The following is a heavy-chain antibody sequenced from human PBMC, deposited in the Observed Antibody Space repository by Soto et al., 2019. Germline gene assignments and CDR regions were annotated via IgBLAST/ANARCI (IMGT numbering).Heavy chain of an antibody. CDR3: ARVGGTTIRYGMDV. Sequence: PGGSLRLSCAASGFTFSSYSMNWVRQAPGKGLEWVSSISSSSSYIYYADSVKGRFTIPRDNAKNSLYLQMNSLRAEDTAVYYCARVGGTTIRYGMDVWGQGTTVTVSS. D-gene: IGHD1-7*01. CDR1: GFTFSSYS. CDR2: ISSSSSYI. J-gene: IGHJ6*02. V-gene: IGHV3-21*01.